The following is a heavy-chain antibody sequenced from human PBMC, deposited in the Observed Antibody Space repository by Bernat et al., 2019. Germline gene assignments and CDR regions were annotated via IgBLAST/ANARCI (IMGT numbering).Heavy chain of an antibody. D-gene: IGHD2-15*01. V-gene: IGHV3-30*18. Sequence: QVQLVESGGGGVQPGRSLRLSCAASGFTFSSYGMHWVRQAPGKGLEWVAVISYDGSNKYYADSVKGRFNISRDNCKTTLYLQMTSLRAEDTAVYYCAKNSRRYCSGGSCSEIAYWGQGTLVTVSS. CDR3: AKNSRRYCSGGSCSEIAY. CDR2: ISYDGSNK. J-gene: IGHJ4*02. CDR1: GFTFSSYG.